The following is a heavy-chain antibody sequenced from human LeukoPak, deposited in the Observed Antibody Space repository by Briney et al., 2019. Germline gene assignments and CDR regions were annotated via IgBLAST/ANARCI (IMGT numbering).Heavy chain of an antibody. V-gene: IGHV1-69*05. CDR2: IIPIFGTA. Sequence: SVKVSCKASGGTFSSYAISWVRQAPGQGLEWMGGIIPIFGTANYAQKFQGRVTITTDESTSTAYMELRSLRSDDTAVYYCASLSRARNYGSWGQGTMVTVSS. CDR3: ASLSRARNYGS. D-gene: IGHD1-7*01. J-gene: IGHJ3*01. CDR1: GGTFSSYA.